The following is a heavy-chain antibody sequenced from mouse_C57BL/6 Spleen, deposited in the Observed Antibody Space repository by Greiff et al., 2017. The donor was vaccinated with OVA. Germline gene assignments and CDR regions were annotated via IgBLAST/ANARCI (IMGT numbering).Heavy chain of an antibody. CDR3: ASIYYDYDGAWFAY. V-gene: IGHV1-50*01. J-gene: IGHJ3*01. CDR2: IDPSDSYT. D-gene: IGHD2-4*01. CDR1: GYTFTSYW. Sequence: QVQLKQPGAELVKPGASVKLSCKASGYTFTSYWMQWVKQRPGQGLEWIGEIDPSDSYTNYNQKFKGKATLTVDTSSSTAYMQLSSLTSEDSAVYYCASIYYDYDGAWFAYWGQGTLVTVSA.